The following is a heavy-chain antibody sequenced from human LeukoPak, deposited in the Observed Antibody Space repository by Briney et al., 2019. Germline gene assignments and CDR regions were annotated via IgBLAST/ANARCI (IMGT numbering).Heavy chain of an antibody. D-gene: IGHD5-12*01. CDR1: GFTFSSYG. Sequence: GGSLRLSCAASGFTFSSYGMHWVRQAPGKGLEWVAVISYDGSNKYYADSVEGRFTISRDNSKNTLYLQMNSLRAEDTAVYYCANRRGYDTNFDYWGQGTLVTV. CDR2: ISYDGSNK. J-gene: IGHJ4*02. CDR3: ANRRGYDTNFDY. V-gene: IGHV3-30*18.